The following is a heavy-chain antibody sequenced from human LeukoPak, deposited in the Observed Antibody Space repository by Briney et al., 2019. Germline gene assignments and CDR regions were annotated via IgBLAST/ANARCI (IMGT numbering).Heavy chain of an antibody. CDR1: GFTFSNYA. D-gene: IGHD3/OR15-3a*01. Sequence: GGPLRLSCAASGFTFSNYAMSWVRQAPGKGLEWVSAISGSGGTTYYADSVKGRFTISRDNAKNSLYLQMNSLRVEDTAVYYCASRQYGFLGPFDFWGQGTLVTVSS. V-gene: IGHV3-23*01. J-gene: IGHJ4*02. CDR3: ASRQYGFLGPFDF. CDR2: ISGSGGTT.